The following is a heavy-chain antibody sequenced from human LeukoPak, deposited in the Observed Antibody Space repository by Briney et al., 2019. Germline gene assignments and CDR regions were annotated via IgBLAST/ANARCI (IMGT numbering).Heavy chain of an antibody. V-gene: IGHV4-59*01. CDR3: ASSIAVAGIDY. CDR1: GGSISSYY. J-gene: IGHJ4*02. CDR2: IYYSGST. D-gene: IGHD6-19*01. Sequence: SETLSLTCTVSGGSISSYYWSWIRQPPGKGLEWIGYIYYSGSTNYSPSLKSRVTISVDTSKDQFSLKLSSVTAADTAVYYCASSIAVAGIDYWGQGTLVTVSS.